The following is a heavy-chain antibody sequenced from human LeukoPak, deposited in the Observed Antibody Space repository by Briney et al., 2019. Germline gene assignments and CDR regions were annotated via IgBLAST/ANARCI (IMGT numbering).Heavy chain of an antibody. CDR1: GFILSDYN. V-gene: IGHV3-21*01. D-gene: IGHD6-6*01. J-gene: IGHJ6*02. Sequence: GGSLRLSCAASGFILSDYNMNWVRQAPGKGLEWVSFITISGTYITYADSVKGRFTISRDNAKNSLYLQMNSLRAEDTAVYYCTRDSSSHNFYYSYGMDVWGQGTTVTVSS. CDR3: TRDSSSHNFYYSYGMDV. CDR2: ITISGTYI.